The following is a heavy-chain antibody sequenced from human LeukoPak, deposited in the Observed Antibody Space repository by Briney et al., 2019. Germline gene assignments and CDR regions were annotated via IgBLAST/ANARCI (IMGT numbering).Heavy chain of an antibody. CDR3: ARDVSSYGSGSYYNSYNWFDP. V-gene: IGHV1-69*06. J-gene: IGHJ5*02. Sequence: SVKVSCKASGGTFSSYAISWVRQAPGQGLEWMGGIIPIFGTANYAQKSQGRVTITADKSTSTAYMELSSLRSEDTAVYYCARDVSSYGSGSYYNSYNWFDPWGQGTLVTVSS. CDR2: IIPIFGTA. CDR1: GGTFSSYA. D-gene: IGHD3-10*01.